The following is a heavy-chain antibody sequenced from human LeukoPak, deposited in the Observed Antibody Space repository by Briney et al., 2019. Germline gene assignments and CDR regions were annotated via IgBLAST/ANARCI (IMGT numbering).Heavy chain of an antibody. D-gene: IGHD3-22*01. CDR2: IIPIFGTA. Sequence: SVKVSCRASGGTFSSYAISWVRQAPGQGLEWMGGIIPIFGTANYAQKFQGRVTITTDESTSTAYMELSSLRSEDTAVYYCARGREDYYDSSGYFYDAFDIWGQGTMVTVSS. V-gene: IGHV1-69*05. J-gene: IGHJ3*02. CDR1: GGTFSSYA. CDR3: ARGREDYYDSSGYFYDAFDI.